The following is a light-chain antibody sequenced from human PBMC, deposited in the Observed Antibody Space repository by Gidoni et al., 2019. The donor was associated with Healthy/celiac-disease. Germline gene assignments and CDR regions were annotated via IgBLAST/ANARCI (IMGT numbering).Light chain of an antibody. CDR1: SSNIGSNY. CDR3: AAWDDSLSGLWV. V-gene: IGLV1-47*01. Sequence: QSVLTQPPSAPGTPGQRVTISCSGSSSNIGSNYVYWYQQLPGTAPKLLIYRNNQRPSGVPDRFSGSKSGTSASLAISGLRSEDEADYYCAAWDDSLSGLWVFGGGTKLTVL. CDR2: RNN. J-gene: IGLJ3*02.